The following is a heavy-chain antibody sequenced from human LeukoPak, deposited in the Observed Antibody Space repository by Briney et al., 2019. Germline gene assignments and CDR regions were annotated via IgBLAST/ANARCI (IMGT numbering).Heavy chain of an antibody. CDR3: AKDGDLGSGVYMDV. Sequence: GGSLRLSCAASGFTFSSYEMNWVRQAPGKGLEWVSYISSSGSTIYYADSVKGRFTISRDNSKNSLYLQMNSLRTEDTALYYCAKDGDLGSGVYMDVWGKGTTVTISS. J-gene: IGHJ6*03. V-gene: IGHV3-48*03. CDR2: ISSSGSTI. CDR1: GFTFSSYE. D-gene: IGHD2-21*02.